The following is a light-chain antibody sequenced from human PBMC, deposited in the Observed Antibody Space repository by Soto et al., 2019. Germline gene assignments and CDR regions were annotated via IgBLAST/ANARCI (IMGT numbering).Light chain of an antibody. Sequence: DIVMTQSPLSLPVTPGEPASISCRSSQSLLHSNGYNYLDWYLQKPGQSPQLLIYLGSNRASGVPDRFSGRGSGTDFTLKISRVEAEDGGVYYCMQALQTPITFGQGTRLEIK. CDR2: LGS. J-gene: IGKJ5*01. CDR1: QSLLHSNGYNY. CDR3: MQALQTPIT. V-gene: IGKV2-28*01.